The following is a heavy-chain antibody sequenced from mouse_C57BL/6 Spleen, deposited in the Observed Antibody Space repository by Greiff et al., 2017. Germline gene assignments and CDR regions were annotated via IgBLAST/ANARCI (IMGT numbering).Heavy chain of an antibody. CDR2: IHPNSGST. D-gene: IGHD1-1*01. Sequence: QVQLQQPGAELVKPGASVKLPCKASGYTFTSYWMHWVKQRPGQGLEWIGMIHPNSGSTNYNEKFKSKATLTVDKSSSTAYMQRSSLTSEDSAVYYCAREEVVDAMDYWGQGTSVTVSS. V-gene: IGHV1-64*01. J-gene: IGHJ4*01. CDR3: AREEVVDAMDY. CDR1: GYTFTSYW.